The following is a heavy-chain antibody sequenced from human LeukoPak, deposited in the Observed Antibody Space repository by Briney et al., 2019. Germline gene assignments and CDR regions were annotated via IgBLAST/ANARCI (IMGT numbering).Heavy chain of an antibody. V-gene: IGHV3-30*04. CDR1: GFTFSDYT. Sequence: GRSLRLSCAASGFTFSDYTMHWVRQAPGKGLEWVAVISYDGGQKYHADSVKGRFTISRDNSKNTVSLQMNSLRAEDTAVFCCARANSSSWHYFDYWGQGTLVTVSS. CDR3: ARANSSSWHYFDY. D-gene: IGHD6-13*01. J-gene: IGHJ4*02. CDR2: ISYDGGQK.